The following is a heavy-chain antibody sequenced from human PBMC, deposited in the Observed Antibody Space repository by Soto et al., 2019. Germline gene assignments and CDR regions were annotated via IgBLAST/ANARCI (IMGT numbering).Heavy chain of an antibody. J-gene: IGHJ6*04. CDR3: ARGRPRDV. CDR2: MNPNSGNT. V-gene: IGHV1-8*01. CDR1: GYTFTSYD. Sequence: QVQLVQSGAEVKKPGASVKVSCKASGYTFTSYDINWVRQAPGQGLEWMGWMNPNSGNTGDTQKFQGRVTTARETSISTAYMELSSLGTDETDVYYCARGRPRDVWGKGTTVTVSA.